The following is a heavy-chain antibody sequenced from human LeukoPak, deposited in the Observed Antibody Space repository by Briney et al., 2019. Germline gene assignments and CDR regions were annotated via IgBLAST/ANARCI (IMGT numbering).Heavy chain of an antibody. D-gene: IGHD2-2*01. V-gene: IGHV3-23*01. CDR3: ASRAAYSGFDY. J-gene: IGHJ4*02. CDR2: ISGST. Sequence: GGSLRLSCAASGFTFSSYAMSWVRQAPGKGLEWVSIISGSTYYADSVKGRFTISRDNSRNTLYLQMNSLRAEDTAVYYCASRAAYSGFDYWGQGTLVTVSS. CDR1: GFTFSSYA.